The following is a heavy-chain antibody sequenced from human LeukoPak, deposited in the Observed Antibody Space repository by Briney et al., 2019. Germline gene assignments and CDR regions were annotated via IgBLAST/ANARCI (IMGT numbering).Heavy chain of an antibody. V-gene: IGHV1-2*02. CDR2: INPNSGGT. J-gene: IGHJ4*02. CDR3: ARDKILWFRELLGY. D-gene: IGHD3-10*01. Sequence: ASVKVSCKASVYTFTGYYIHWVRQAPGQGLEWMGWINPNSGGTNYAQKFQGRVTMTRDTSISTAYMELSRLRPDDTTVYYCARDKILWFRELLGYWGQGTLVTVSS. CDR1: VYTFTGYY.